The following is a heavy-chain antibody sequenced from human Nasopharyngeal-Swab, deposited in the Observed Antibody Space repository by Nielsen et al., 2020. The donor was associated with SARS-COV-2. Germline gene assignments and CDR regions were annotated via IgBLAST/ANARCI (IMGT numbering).Heavy chain of an antibody. Sequence: SVKVSCKASGGTFSSYAISWVRQAPGQGLEWMGWIIPILGIANYAQKFQGRVTITADKSTSTAYMELSSLRSEDTAVYYCARAAVAGNAGWFDPWGQGTLVTVSS. D-gene: IGHD6-19*01. CDR2: IIPILGIA. V-gene: IGHV1-69*10. J-gene: IGHJ5*02. CDR3: ARAAVAGNAGWFDP. CDR1: GGTFSSYA.